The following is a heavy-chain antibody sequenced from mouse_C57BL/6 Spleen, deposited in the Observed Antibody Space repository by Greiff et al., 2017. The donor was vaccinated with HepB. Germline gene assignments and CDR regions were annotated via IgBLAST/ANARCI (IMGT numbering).Heavy chain of an antibody. CDR2: ISYDGSN. CDR3: ATSYYSNYVYFDV. Sequence: VQLQQSGPGLVKPSQSLSLTCSVTGYSITSGYYWNWIRQFPGNKLEWMGYISYDGSNNYNPSLKNRISITRDTSKNQFFLKLNSVTTEDTATYYCATSYYSNYVYFDVWGTGTTVTVSS. V-gene: IGHV3-6*01. CDR1: GYSITSGYY. D-gene: IGHD2-5*01. J-gene: IGHJ1*03.